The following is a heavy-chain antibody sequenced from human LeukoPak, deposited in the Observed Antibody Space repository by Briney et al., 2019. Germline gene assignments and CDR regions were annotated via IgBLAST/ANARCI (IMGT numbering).Heavy chain of an antibody. Sequence: GGSLRLSCAASGFTFSSYGMHWVRQAPGKGLEWVAVISYDGSNRYYADSVKGRFTISRDNSKNTLYLQMNSLRAEDTAVYYCANAQYCSGGSCSDYWGQGTLVTVSS. CDR3: ANAQYCSGGSCSDY. V-gene: IGHV3-30*18. D-gene: IGHD2-15*01. CDR1: GFTFSSYG. CDR2: ISYDGSNR. J-gene: IGHJ4*02.